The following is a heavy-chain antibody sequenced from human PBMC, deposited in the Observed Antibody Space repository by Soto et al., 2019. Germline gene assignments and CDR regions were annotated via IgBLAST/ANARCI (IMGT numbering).Heavy chain of an antibody. V-gene: IGHV3-23*01. J-gene: IGHJ4*02. Sequence: EVQVLESGGGLVQPGGSLRLSCAATGFTFSDFAMSWVRQAPGKGLEWVSRIYGGGNGPHYADSVKGRVTISRDNSKNPLYLQINSLSAEDTAVYYCAKMVGMAPWAYSFDSWGQGTLVTVSS. CDR1: GFTFSDFA. CDR2: IYGGGNGP. CDR3: AKMVGMAPWAYSFDS. D-gene: IGHD2-21*01.